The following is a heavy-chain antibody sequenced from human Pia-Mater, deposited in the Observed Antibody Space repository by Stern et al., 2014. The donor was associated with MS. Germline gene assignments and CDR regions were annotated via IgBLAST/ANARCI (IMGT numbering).Heavy chain of an antibody. J-gene: IGHJ4*02. Sequence: VQLVESGAEVKKPGSSVKVSCKASGDTFSSYALSWVRQAPGQGLEWMGGLIPFFGATRYAQKFQGRVTITPEESTGTAFLEPSSLTSEDTAVYYCALRRSYYVYWGQGTLVTVSS. CDR2: LIPFFGAT. D-gene: IGHD1-26*01. CDR3: ALRRSYYVY. CDR1: GDTFSSYA. V-gene: IGHV1-69*01.